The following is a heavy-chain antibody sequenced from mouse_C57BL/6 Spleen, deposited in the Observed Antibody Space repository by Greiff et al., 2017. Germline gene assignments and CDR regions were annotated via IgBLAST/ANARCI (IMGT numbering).Heavy chain of an antibody. D-gene: IGHD2-1*01. Sequence: QVQLQQPGAELVRPGSSVKLSCKASGYTFTSYWMHWVKQRPIQGLEWIGNIDPSDSETHYNQKFKDKATLTVDKSSSTAYMQLSSLTSEDSAVYYCAREVTDGNYFDYWGQGTTLTVSS. J-gene: IGHJ2*01. CDR1: GYTFTSYW. V-gene: IGHV1-52*01. CDR2: IDPSDSET. CDR3: AREVTDGNYFDY.